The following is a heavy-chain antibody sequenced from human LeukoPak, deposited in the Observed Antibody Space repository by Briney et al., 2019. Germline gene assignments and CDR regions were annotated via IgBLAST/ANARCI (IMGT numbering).Heavy chain of an antibody. Sequence: ASVKVSCEASGYTFTDHTIHWVRQAPGQGLEWMGWISGYNGHTDYAQKMQGRVTVTTDTSTSTAYMELKNLRSDDTAIYYCARDAGAVDLVRGVLFHWGQGTLVTVSS. CDR1: GYTFTDHT. CDR2: ISGYNGHT. V-gene: IGHV1-18*04. J-gene: IGHJ4*02. CDR3: ARDAGAVDLVRGVLFH. D-gene: IGHD3-10*01.